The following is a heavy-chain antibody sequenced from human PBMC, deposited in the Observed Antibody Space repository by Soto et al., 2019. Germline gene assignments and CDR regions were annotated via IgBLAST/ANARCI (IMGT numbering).Heavy chain of an antibody. Sequence: GGSLRLSCAASGFTVSSNYMSWVRQAPGKGLEWVSVIYSGGSTYYADSVKGRFTISRDNSKNTLYLQMNSLRAEDTAVYYCASLPRAKKSHILWAPLSSFDIWGQGTMVTVSS. CDR1: GFTVSSNY. V-gene: IGHV3-66*01. CDR3: ASLPRAKKSHILWAPLSSFDI. J-gene: IGHJ3*02. CDR2: IYSGGST. D-gene: IGHD2-21*01.